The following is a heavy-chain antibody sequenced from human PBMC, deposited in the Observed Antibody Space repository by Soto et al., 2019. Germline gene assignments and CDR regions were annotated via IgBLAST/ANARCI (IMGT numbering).Heavy chain of an antibody. Sequence: GGSLRLSCAASGFNFSNAWMNWVRQAPGKGLEWVGRIKSKTDGGTTDYAAPVKGRFTIPRDDSKNTLYLQMNSLKTEDTAVYYCTTDLFLRWFGEFPVNTHPEYGMDVWGQGTTVTVSS. J-gene: IGHJ6*02. CDR3: TTDLFLRWFGEFPVNTHPEYGMDV. CDR1: GFNFSNAW. D-gene: IGHD3-10*01. CDR2: IKSKTDGGTT. V-gene: IGHV3-15*07.